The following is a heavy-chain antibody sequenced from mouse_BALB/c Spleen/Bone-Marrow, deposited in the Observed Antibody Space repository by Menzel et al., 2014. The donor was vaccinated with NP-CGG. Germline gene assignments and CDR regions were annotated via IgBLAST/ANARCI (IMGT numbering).Heavy chain of an antibody. Sequence: QVQLKESGAELVRPGASVKLSCKASGYSFTNYWMDWVKQRPGQGLEWIGMIHPSDSETRLNQKFKDKATLTVDKSSSTAYTQLSSPTSEDSAVYYCARFGNYEGFAYWGQGTLVAVSA. CDR2: IHPSDSET. J-gene: IGHJ3*01. V-gene: IGHV1-61*01. CDR1: GYSFTNYW. D-gene: IGHD2-1*01. CDR3: ARFGNYEGFAY.